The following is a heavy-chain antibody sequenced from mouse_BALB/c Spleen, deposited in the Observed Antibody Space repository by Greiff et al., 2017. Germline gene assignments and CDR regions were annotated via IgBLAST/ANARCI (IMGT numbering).Heavy chain of an antibody. CDR2: IYPGNSDT. D-gene: IGHD2-4*01. Sequence: VQLQQSGTVLARPGASVKMSCKASGYTFTSYWMHWVKQRPGQGLEWIGAIYPGNSDTSYNQKFKGKAKLTAVTSTSPAYMELSSLTNEDSAVYYCTSLTMITTTGYAMDYWGQGTSVTVSS. CDR1: GYTFTSYW. V-gene: IGHV1-5*01. CDR3: TSLTMITTTGYAMDY. J-gene: IGHJ4*01.